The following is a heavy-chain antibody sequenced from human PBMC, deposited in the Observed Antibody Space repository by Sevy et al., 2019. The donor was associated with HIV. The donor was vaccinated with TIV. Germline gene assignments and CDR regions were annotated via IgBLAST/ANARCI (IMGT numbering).Heavy chain of an antibody. V-gene: IGHV5-51*01. CDR3: AAGYTSSRYDFEY. Sequence: GESLKISCKGSGYSFASYWIAWVRQMPGKGLEWMGIINPGDSEARYGPSFQGQVIISADKSISTAYLQWNSLKASDTAMYYCAAGYTSSRYDFEYWGQGTLVTVSS. CDR2: INPGDSEA. D-gene: IGHD6-13*01. CDR1: GYSFASYW. J-gene: IGHJ4*02.